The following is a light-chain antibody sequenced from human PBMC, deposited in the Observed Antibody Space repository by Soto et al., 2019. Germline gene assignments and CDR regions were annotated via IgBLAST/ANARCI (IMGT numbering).Light chain of an antibody. CDR1: QSISTW. J-gene: IGKJ2*01. V-gene: IGKV1-5*01. CDR2: DAS. Sequence: DIQMTQSPSTVSASVGDGVTITCRASQSISTWLAWYQQKPGKAPNLLIYDASTLESGGPSGFSGSGSGTEFPLTISTLHLVDSATYSGKKYNSSPNIFGQGTKLETK. CDR3: KKYNSSPNI.